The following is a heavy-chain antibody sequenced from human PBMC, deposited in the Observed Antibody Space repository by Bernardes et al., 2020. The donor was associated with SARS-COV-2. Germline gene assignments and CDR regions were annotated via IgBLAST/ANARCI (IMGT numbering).Heavy chain of an antibody. CDR3: ARGSEQQLVLSHFDY. D-gene: IGHD6-13*01. J-gene: IGHJ4*02. V-gene: IGHV3-30*01. CDR2: ISYDETDK. CDR1: GFTFSSYP. Sequence: GGSLRLSCAASGFTFSSYPMHWVRQAPGKGLEWVALISYDETDKYYADSVKGRFTISRDNFKNTLYVQMNGLRTEDTAVYYCARGSEQQLVLSHFDYWGQGTLVTVSS.